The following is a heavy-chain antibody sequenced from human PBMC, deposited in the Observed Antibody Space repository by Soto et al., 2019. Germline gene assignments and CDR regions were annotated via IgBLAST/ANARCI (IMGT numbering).Heavy chain of an antibody. CDR2: INPNSGGT. CDR3: ARGNMVVAATLYYYYGMDV. CDR1: GYTFTGYY. V-gene: IGHV1-2*02. D-gene: IGHD2-15*01. Sequence: ASVKVSCKASGYTFTGYYMHWVRQAPGQGLEWMGWINPNSGGTNYAQKFQGRVTMTRDTSISTAYMELSRLRSDDTAVYHCARGNMVVAATLYYYYGMDVWGQGTTVTVSS. J-gene: IGHJ6*02.